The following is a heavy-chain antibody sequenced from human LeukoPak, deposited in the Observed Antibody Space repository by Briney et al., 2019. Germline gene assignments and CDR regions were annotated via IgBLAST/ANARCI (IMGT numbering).Heavy chain of an antibody. V-gene: IGHV3-48*03. CDR3: AELGITMIGGV. CDR2: ISSSGSTI. Sequence: GGSLRLSCAASGFTFSNYEMIWVRQAPGKGLEWVSYISSSGSTIYYADSVKGRFTISRDNAKNSLYLQMNSLRAEDTAVYYCAELGITMIGGVWGKGTTVTISS. CDR1: GFTFSNYE. D-gene: IGHD3-10*02. J-gene: IGHJ6*04.